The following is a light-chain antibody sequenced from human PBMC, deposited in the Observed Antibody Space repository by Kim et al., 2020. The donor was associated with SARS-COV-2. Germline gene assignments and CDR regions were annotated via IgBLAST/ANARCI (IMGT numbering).Light chain of an antibody. CDR2: DTS. Sequence: DIVLTPSPGTLSLSPGERATLYCRARQSVGNYLAWYQHKPGQAPRLLIYDTSNRDTGVPARFSGSGSGSDFALTINSLEPEDFAFYYCQVRSDWTPSVTFGGGTKVEIK. J-gene: IGKJ4*01. V-gene: IGKV3-11*01. CDR1: QSVGNY. CDR3: QVRSDWTPSVT.